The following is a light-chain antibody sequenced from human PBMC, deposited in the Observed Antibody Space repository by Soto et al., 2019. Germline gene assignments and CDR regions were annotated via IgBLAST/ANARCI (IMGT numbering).Light chain of an antibody. CDR2: DVS. CDR1: SSDVGGYNY. CDR3: SSYTSSSTQV. V-gene: IGLV2-14*01. Sequence: SALTQPASVSGSPGQSITISCTGTSSDVGGYNYVSWYQQHPGKAPKPMIYDVSNRPSGVSNRFSGSKSGNTASLTISGLQAEDEADYYCSSYTSSSTQVFGGGTKVTVL. J-gene: IGLJ2*01.